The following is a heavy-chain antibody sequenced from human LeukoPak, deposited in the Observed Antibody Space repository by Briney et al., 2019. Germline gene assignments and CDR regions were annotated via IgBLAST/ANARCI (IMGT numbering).Heavy chain of an antibody. CDR3: ARVLESGYYLNAQGY. CDR1: GYTFTGYY. J-gene: IGHJ4*02. V-gene: IGHV1-2*02. CDR2: INPNSGGT. Sequence: ASVKVSCKASGYTFTGYYMHWVRQAPGQGLEWMGWINPNSGGTNYAQKFQGRVTMTRDTSISTAYMELSRLRSDDTAVYYCARVLESGYYLNAQGYWGRGTLVTVSS. D-gene: IGHD3-22*01.